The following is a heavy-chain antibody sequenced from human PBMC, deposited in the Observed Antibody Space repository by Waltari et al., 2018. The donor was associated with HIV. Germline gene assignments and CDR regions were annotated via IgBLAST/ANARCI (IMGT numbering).Heavy chain of an antibody. CDR3: ARDGPGDYYYYGVDV. J-gene: IGHJ6*02. D-gene: IGHD1-1*01. Sequence: QVVLQPLGPGLLKSSQPLPLACAISGDTVPSRNSAWNWFRHSPSRGLEWLGRTYYRSKWYSDYALSVRSRITIRADTSKNQFSLQLNSVTPEDTAVCFCARDGPGDYYYYGVDVWGLGTTITVSS. CDR2: TYYRSKWYS. CDR1: GDTVPSRNSA. V-gene: IGHV6-1*01.